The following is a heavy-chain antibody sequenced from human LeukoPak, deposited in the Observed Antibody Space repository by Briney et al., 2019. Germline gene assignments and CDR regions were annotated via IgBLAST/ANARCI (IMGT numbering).Heavy chain of an antibody. V-gene: IGHV3-23*01. Sequence: HSGGTLRLSCAASGFTFSSYGMSWVRQAPGKGLEWVSAISGSGGSTYYADSVKGRFTISRDNSKNTLYLQMNSLRAEDTAVYYCAKGTTVTTPDFALFDYWGQGTLVTVSS. CDR1: GFTFSSYG. CDR3: AKGTTVTTPDFALFDY. D-gene: IGHD4-17*01. J-gene: IGHJ4*02. CDR2: ISGSGGST.